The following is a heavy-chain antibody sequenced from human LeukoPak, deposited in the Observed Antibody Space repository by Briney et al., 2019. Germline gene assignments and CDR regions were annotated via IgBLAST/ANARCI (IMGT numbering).Heavy chain of an antibody. V-gene: IGHV4-4*02. Sequence: PSETLSLTCAVSGGSISSSNWWSGVRPPPGKGLEGIGEIYHSGSTNYNASVKGRVTISVDKSKNQFSLKMSSVTAGDTAVYYCARVPLYQDYYDSSGYFDYWGREPWSPSPQ. D-gene: IGHD3-22*01. CDR3: ARVPLYQDYYDSSGYFDY. CDR2: IYHSGST. CDR1: GGSISSSNW. J-gene: IGHJ4*02.